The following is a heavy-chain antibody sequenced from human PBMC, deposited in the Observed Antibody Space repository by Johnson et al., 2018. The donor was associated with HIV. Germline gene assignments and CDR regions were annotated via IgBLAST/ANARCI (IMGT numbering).Heavy chain of an antibody. Sequence: VQLVESGGGLIQPGGSLRLSCAASGFTVRSNYMSWVRQAPGKGLEWVSVISGSGGSTYYADSVEGRFTISRDNSKNTLYLQMNSLRAEDTAVYYCARDSTAGPDKGLDYVG. CDR1: GFTVRSNY. V-gene: IGHV3-66*03. J-gene: IGHJ4*01. D-gene: IGHD4-11*01. CDR2: ISGSGGST. CDR3: ARDSTAGPDKGLDY.